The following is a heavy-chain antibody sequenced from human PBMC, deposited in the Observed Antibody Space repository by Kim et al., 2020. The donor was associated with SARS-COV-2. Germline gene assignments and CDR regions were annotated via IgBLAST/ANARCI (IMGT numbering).Heavy chain of an antibody. CDR3: ARVGSSAWYAYGMDV. CDR1: GFTIGPYT. J-gene: IGHJ6*02. Sequence: GGSLRLSCAASGFTIGPYTMNWVRQAPGKGLEWVSSISSSSTYIHYADAVKGRFTISRDNAKNSLYLQMNTLRAEDTAVYYCARVGSSAWYAYGMDVWG. CDR2: ISSSSTYI. V-gene: IGHV3-21*01. D-gene: IGHD6-19*01.